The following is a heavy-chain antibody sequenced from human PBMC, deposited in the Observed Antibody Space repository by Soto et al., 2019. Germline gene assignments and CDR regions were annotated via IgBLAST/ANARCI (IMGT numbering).Heavy chain of an antibody. J-gene: IGHJ4*02. D-gene: IGHD3-22*01. CDR1: GFTFSSYA. CDR3: ARDRRSDSSGYYFM. Sequence: QPGGSLRLSCAASGFTFSSYAMHWVRQAPGKGLEWVALISYDGSNEHYADSVKGRFAISRDNSKNTLYLQMSGLRAEDTAVYYCARDRRSDSSGYYFMWGQGTLVTVSS. V-gene: IGHV3-30*09. CDR2: ISYDGSNE.